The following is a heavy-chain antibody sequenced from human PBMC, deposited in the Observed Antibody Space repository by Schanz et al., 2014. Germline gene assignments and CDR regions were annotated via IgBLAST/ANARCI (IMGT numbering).Heavy chain of an antibody. D-gene: IGHD3-3*01. CDR1: GGTFSSYT. Sequence: QVQLVQSGAEVKKPGSSVKVSCKASGGTFSSYTISWVRQAPGQGLEWMGRIIPILGVANYAQRFQGRVTITADKSTNTAYMELSSLRSDDSAVYYCARDRGHFEQLALEWYYGMDVWGQGTTVTVSS. J-gene: IGHJ6*02. CDR2: IIPILGVA. V-gene: IGHV1-69*08. CDR3: ARDRGHFEQLALEWYYGMDV.